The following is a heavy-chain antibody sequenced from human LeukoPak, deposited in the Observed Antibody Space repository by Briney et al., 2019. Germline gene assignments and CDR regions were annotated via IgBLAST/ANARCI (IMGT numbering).Heavy chain of an antibody. J-gene: IGHJ4*02. Sequence: GASVKVSCKASGYTFTGYYMHWVRQAPGQGLEWMGWINPNSGGTNYAQKFQGRVTMTRDTSISTAYMELSRLRSDDTAVYYCARAGSLYGSGSYYSDYWGQGTLVTVSS. CDR1: GYTFTGYY. D-gene: IGHD3-10*01. V-gene: IGHV1-2*02. CDR2: INPNSGGT. CDR3: ARAGSLYGSGSYYSDY.